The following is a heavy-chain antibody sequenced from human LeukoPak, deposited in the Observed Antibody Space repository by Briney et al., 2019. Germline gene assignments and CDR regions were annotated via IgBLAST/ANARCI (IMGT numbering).Heavy chain of an antibody. D-gene: IGHD6-19*01. CDR3: ASPRELWLFDY. V-gene: IGHV4-4*02. Sequence: PSGTLCLTRAVSGGSIRGDNWWSWVCQSPGRGLEWVGSIYYIGSTYYNPSLKSRVTISVDTSKNQFSLKRSSVTAAGAAVYYCASPRELWLFDYWGQGTLVSVPS. J-gene: IGHJ4*02. CDR2: IYYIGST. CDR1: GGSIRGDNW.